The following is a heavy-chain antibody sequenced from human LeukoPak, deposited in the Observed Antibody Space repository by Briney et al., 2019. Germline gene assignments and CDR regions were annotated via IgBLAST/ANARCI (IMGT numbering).Heavy chain of an antibody. J-gene: IGHJ5*02. CDR1: GFSLSTSGVG. D-gene: IGHD3-22*01. V-gene: IGHV2-5*01. Sequence: SGPTLVKPTQTLTLTCTFSGFSLSTSGVGVGWIRQPPGKALEWLALIYWNDDKRYSPSLKSRLTITKDTSKNQVVLTMTNMDPVDTATYYCAHTTYYYDSSGYYRENWFDPWGQGTLVTVSS. CDR2: IYWNDDK. CDR3: AHTTYYYDSSGYYRENWFDP.